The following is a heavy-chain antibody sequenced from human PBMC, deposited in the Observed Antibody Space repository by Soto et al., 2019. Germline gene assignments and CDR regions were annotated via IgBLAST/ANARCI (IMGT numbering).Heavy chain of an antibody. CDR2: IIPIFGTA. J-gene: IGHJ6*02. V-gene: IGHV1-69*13. D-gene: IGHD3-10*01. Sequence: SVKVSCKASGGTFSSYAISWVRQAPGQGLEWMGGIIPIFGTANYAQKFQGRVTITADESTSTAYMELSSLRSEDTAVYYCAKAMVRGVIISGMDVWGQGTTVTVSS. CDR1: GGTFSSYA. CDR3: AKAMVRGVIISGMDV.